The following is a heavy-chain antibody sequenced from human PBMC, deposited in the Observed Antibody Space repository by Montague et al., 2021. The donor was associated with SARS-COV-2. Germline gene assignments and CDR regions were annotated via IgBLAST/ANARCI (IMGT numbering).Heavy chain of an antibody. J-gene: IGHJ6*03. CDR2: INHSGST. V-gene: IGHV4-34*01. CDR1: GGSFSGYY. Sequence: SETLSLTCAVYGGSFSGYYWSWIRQPPGKGLEWIGEINHSGSTNYNPSLKSRVTISVDTSQNQFSLKLSSVTAADTAVYYCARARQDVVVPALGIGAYYYYYYMDVWGQGTTVTVSS. CDR3: ARARQDVVVPALGIGAYYYYYYMDV. D-gene: IGHD2-2*01.